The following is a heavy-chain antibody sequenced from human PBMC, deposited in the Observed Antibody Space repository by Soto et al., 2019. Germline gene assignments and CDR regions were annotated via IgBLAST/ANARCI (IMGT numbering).Heavy chain of an antibody. J-gene: IGHJ6*02. V-gene: IGHV3-7*05. D-gene: IGHD6-13*01. CDR1: GFTFSSYW. CDR2: IKQDGSEK. Sequence: EVQLVESGGGLVQPGGSLRLSCAASGFTFSSYWMRWVRQAPGKGLEWVANIKQDGSEKYYVDSVKGRFTISRDNAKNSLYLQMNSLRAEDTAVYYCARARYSSSYYYYGMDVWGQGTTVTVSS. CDR3: ARARYSSSYYYYGMDV.